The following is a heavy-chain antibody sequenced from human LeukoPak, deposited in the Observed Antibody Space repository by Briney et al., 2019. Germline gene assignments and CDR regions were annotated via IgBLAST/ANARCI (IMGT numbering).Heavy chain of an antibody. J-gene: IGHJ4*02. CDR2: ISGTSGTT. CDR3: AKGRLLWFGELPDF. Sequence: GGSLRLSCAASGFTFSSYAMSWVRQAPGKGLEWVSTISGTSGTTYYADSVKGRFTISRDNAKNTLYLQMNSLRAEDTALYYCAKGRLLWFGELPDFWGQGTLVTVSS. CDR1: GFTFSSYA. D-gene: IGHD3-10*01. V-gene: IGHV3-23*01.